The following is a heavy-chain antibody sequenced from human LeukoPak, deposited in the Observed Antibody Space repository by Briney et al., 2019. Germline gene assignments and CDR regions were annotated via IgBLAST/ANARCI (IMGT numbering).Heavy chain of an antibody. J-gene: IGHJ6*02. D-gene: IGHD3-9*01. Sequence: ASVKVSCKVSGYTLTELSMHWVRQAPGKGLEWMGGFDPEDGETIYAQKFQGGVTMTEDTSTDTAYMELSSLRSEDTAVYYCATPRLTGYPYYYYGMDVWGQGTTVTVSS. CDR1: GYTLTELS. CDR3: ATPRLTGYPYYYYGMDV. CDR2: FDPEDGET. V-gene: IGHV1-24*01.